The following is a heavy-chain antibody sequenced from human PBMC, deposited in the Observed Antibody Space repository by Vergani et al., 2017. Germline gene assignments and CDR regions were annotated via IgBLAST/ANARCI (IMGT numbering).Heavy chain of an antibody. CDR1: GFTFSSYS. CDR2: ISSSSSYI. V-gene: IGHV3-21*01. Sequence: EVQLVESGGGLVKPGGSLRLSCAASGFTFSSYSMNWVRQAPGKGLEWVSSISSSSSYIYYADSVKGRFTISRDNAKNSLYLQMNSLRAEDTAVYYCARDYRETEYYDFWSGYYPNWFDPWGQGTLVTVSS. D-gene: IGHD3-3*01. J-gene: IGHJ5*02. CDR3: ARDYRETEYYDFWSGYYPNWFDP.